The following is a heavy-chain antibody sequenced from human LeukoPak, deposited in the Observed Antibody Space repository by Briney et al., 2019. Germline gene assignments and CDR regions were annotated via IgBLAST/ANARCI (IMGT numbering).Heavy chain of an antibody. D-gene: IGHD5-24*01. CDR3: ARDRRDGYNLYYFDL. J-gene: IGHJ4*02. V-gene: IGHV4-61*02. Sequence: PSETLSLTCTVSGGSIYSGSYYWSWIRQPAGKGLEWIGRIYTSGSTSYNPSLKSRVTISVDTSKNQFSLKLSSVTAADTAVYYCARDRRDGYNLYYFDLWGQGTLVTVSS. CDR1: GGSIYSGSYY. CDR2: IYTSGST.